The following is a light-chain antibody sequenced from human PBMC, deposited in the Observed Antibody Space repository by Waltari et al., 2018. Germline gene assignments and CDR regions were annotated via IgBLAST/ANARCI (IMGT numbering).Light chain of an antibody. CDR3: LQHGSFPFT. V-gene: IGKV1-5*03. CDR2: KAS. CDR1: QSLNDW. Sequence: DIHMTQSPSTLSASVGDRVTITCRASQSLNDWLAWYQQKPGEAPHLLIYKASTLQTGVPSRVSGTGSGTEYTLTIRSCQPDDSATYYCLQHGSFPFTFGPGTHVDIK. J-gene: IGKJ3*01.